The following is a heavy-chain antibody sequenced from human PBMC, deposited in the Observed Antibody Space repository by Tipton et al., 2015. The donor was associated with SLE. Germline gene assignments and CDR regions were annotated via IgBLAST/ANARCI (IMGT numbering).Heavy chain of an antibody. CDR1: GFTFSSYG. V-gene: IGHV3-33*06. D-gene: IGHD6-6*01. Sequence: SLRLSCEASGFTFSSYGMHWVRQAPGMGLEWVAVVWFDGSNQYYTDSVKGRFTVSRDNSKNTVYLQMNSLRADDTAVYYCAKQEWSRSSDYFDYWGQGTLVTVSS. CDR3: AKQEWSRSSDYFDY. J-gene: IGHJ4*02. CDR2: VWFDGSNQ.